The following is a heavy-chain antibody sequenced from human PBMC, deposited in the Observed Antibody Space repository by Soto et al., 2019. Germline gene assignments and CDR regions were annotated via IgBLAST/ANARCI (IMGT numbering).Heavy chain of an antibody. CDR3: ARHGYNWNGSSFDP. J-gene: IGHJ5*02. Sequence: ASETLSLTCAVSGGSISSGGYSWSWIRQPPGKGLEWIGYIYHSGSTNYNPSLKSRVTISVDTSKNQFSLKLSSVTAADTAVYYCARHGYNWNGSSFDPWGQGTLVTVSS. D-gene: IGHD1-1*01. CDR1: GGSISSGGYS. V-gene: IGHV4-61*08. CDR2: IYHSGST.